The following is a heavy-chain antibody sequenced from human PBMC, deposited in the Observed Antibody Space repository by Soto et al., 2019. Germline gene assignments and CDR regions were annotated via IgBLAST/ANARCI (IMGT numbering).Heavy chain of an antibody. CDR3: AGGKVMNYYYGMDF. CDR2: IIPIFGTA. V-gene: IGHV1-69*01. J-gene: IGHJ6*02. CDR1: GGTFSSYA. Sequence: QVQLVQSGAEVKKPGSSVKVSCKASGGTFSSYAISWVRQAPGQGLEWMGGIIPIFGTANYAQKFQGRAKITVDESTSTAYMELSSLRSEDTVVDYCAGGKVMNYYYGMDFWGQWTTVTVSS.